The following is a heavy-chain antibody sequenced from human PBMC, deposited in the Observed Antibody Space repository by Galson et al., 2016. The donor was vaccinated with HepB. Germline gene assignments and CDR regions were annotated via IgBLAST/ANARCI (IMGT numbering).Heavy chain of an antibody. J-gene: IGHJ4*02. D-gene: IGHD6-13*01. CDR1: GGSISSSNW. V-gene: IGHV4-4*02. CDR2: IYHCGSS. CDR3: ARGGSRIEASGAFDN. Sequence: SETLSLTCGVSGGSISSSNWWNWVRQPPGKGLEWIGDIYHCGSSNYNPSLKSRVTISVDKSNNHVSLMLNSVTAADTAVYYCARGGSRIEASGAFDNWGQGTLVTVSS.